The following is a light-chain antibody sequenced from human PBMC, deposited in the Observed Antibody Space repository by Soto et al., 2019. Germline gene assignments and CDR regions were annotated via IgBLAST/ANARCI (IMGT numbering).Light chain of an antibody. CDR2: GAS. J-gene: IGKJ1*01. CDR3: QQYARSPWT. V-gene: IGKV3-20*01. CDR1: QSVTTTY. Sequence: EIVLTQSPGTLSLSPGERATLSCRASQSVTTTYLAWYQQKPGQAPRLLLYGASSRATGIPDRFTGSGSGTAFTLTISRLEPEEFAVYYCQQYARSPWTFGQGTKVEIK.